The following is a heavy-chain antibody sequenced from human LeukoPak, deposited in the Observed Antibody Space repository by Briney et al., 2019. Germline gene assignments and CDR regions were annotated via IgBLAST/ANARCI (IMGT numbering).Heavy chain of an antibody. V-gene: IGHV3-33*06. CDR1: GFTFSRYG. CDR3: AKSFLELEAYDYYMDV. CDR2: IWYDESNS. D-gene: IGHD1-7*01. Sequence: PAGTLRLSCAASGFTFSRYGMHWVRQAPGKGLEWVAVIWYDESNSYYADSVKGRFTISRDNSKKTLYLQMNSLRAEDTAVYYCAKSFLELEAYDYYMDVWGKGTTVTVSS. J-gene: IGHJ6*03.